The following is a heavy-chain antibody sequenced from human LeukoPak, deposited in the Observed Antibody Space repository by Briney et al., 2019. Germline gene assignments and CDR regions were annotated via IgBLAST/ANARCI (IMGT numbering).Heavy chain of an antibody. CDR2: ISAYNGNT. V-gene: IGHV1-18*01. D-gene: IGHD4-11*01. CDR1: GYTFTSYG. CDR3: ARDRGDYSNHYYFDY. Sequence: ASVNVSCKASGYTFTSYGISWVRQAPGQGLEWMGWISAYNGNTNYAQKLQGRVTMTTDTSTSTAYMELRSLRSDDTAVYYCARDRGDYSNHYYFDYWGQGTLVTVSS. J-gene: IGHJ4*02.